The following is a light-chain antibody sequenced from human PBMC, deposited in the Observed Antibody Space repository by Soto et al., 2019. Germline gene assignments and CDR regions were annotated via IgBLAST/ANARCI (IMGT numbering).Light chain of an antibody. CDR1: QSVSTY. V-gene: IGKV3-11*01. CDR3: QQRSNWPPWT. Sequence: EIVLTQSPATLSLSPGERATLSCRASQSVSTYLAWYQQKPGQVPRLVIYDAVNRAAGIPARFSGSGSGTDFTLTISSLEPEDFAVYYCQQRSNWPPWTFGQGTRVEIK. J-gene: IGKJ1*01. CDR2: DAV.